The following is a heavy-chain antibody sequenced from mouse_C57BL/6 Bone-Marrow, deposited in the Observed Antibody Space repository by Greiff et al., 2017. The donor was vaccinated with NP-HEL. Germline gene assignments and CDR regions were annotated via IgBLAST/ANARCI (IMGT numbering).Heavy chain of an antibody. CDR3: ARRGRYGSRAWVAD. J-gene: IGHJ3*01. CDR1: GYTFTSYG. CDR2: IYPRSGNT. Sequence: QVQLQQSGAELARPGASVKLSCKASGYTFTSYGISWVKQRTGQGLEWIGEIYPRSGNTYSNEKFKGKATLHADKSSSTAYMELRSLTSEDSAVYFCARRGRYGSRAWVADWGQGTLVTVSA. V-gene: IGHV1-81*01. D-gene: IGHD1-1*01.